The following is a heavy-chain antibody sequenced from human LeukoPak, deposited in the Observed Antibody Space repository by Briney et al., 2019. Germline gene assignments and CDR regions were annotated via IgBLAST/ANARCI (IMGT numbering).Heavy chain of an antibody. J-gene: IGHJ2*01. CDR1: GFPFSTFA. Sequence: PGRSLRLSCAASGFPFSTFAMNCVRQAPGKGLEWVSAISGSGITTHYVDSVKGRFIISRDNSKNTLYLQMNSLRAEDTAVYYCAKDEQPGGGRGRGTLVTVSS. V-gene: IGHV3-23*01. CDR2: ISGSGITT. D-gene: IGHD1/OR15-1a*01. CDR3: AKDEQPGGG.